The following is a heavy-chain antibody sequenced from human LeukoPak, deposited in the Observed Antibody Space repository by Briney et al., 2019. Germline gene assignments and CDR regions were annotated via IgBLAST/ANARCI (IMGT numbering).Heavy chain of an antibody. D-gene: IGHD2-2*01. CDR2: ISSSSSTI. CDR1: GFTFSSYS. CDR3: AREVVPASYYMDV. J-gene: IGHJ6*03. V-gene: IGHV3-48*01. Sequence: GGSLRLSCAASGFTFSSYSMNWVRQAPGKGLEWVSYISSSSSTIYYADSVKGRLTISRDNAKNSLYLQMNSLRAEDTAVYYCAREVVPASYYMDVWGKGTTVTVSS.